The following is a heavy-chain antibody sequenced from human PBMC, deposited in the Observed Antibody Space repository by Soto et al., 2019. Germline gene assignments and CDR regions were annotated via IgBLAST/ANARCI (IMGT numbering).Heavy chain of an antibody. CDR1: GGSISSYY. V-gene: IGHV4-59*01. CDR2: IYYSGST. Sequence: SETLSLTCTVSGGSISSYYWSWIRQPPGKGLEWIGYIYYSGSTNYNPSLKSRVTISVDTSKNQFSLKLSSVTAADTAVYYCARDDYYGDSWWFDPWGQGTLVTVSS. J-gene: IGHJ5*02. CDR3: ARDDYYGDSWWFDP. D-gene: IGHD4-17*01.